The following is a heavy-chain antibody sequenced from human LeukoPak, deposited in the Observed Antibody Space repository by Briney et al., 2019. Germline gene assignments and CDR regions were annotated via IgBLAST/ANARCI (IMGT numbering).Heavy chain of an antibody. Sequence: GGSLRLSCAASGFTFSSNAMHWVRQAPGKGLEWVAVISYDGSNKYYADSVKGRFTISRDNSKNTLYLQMNSLRAEDTAVYYCARVEWELLYYFDYWGQGTLVTVSS. CDR1: GFTFSSNA. CDR2: ISYDGSNK. D-gene: IGHD1-26*01. V-gene: IGHV3-30-3*01. CDR3: ARVEWELLYYFDY. J-gene: IGHJ4*02.